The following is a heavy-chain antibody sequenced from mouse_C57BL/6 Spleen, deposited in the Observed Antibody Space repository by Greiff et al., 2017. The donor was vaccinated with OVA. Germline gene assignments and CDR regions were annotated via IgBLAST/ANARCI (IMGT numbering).Heavy chain of an antibody. V-gene: IGHV1-82*01. J-gene: IGHJ4*01. CDR3: ARSDYSNYALAMDD. Sequence: QVQLQQSGPELVKPGASVKLSCKASGYAFSSSWMNWVKQRPGKGLEWIGRIYPGDGDTNYNGKFKGKATLTADKSSSTAYMQLSSLTSEDSAVXVCARSDYSNYALAMDDGGQGTSVTVSS. CDR1: GYAFSSSW. D-gene: IGHD2-5*01. CDR2: IYPGDGDT.